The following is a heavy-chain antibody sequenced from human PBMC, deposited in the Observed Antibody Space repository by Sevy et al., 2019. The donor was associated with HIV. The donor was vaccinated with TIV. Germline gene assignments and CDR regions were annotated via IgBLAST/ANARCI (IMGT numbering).Heavy chain of an antibody. CDR3: ATAREYYEDNSGYFDY. CDR1: GHTLTEIS. V-gene: IGHV1-24*01. D-gene: IGHD3-22*01. CDR2: FDPEDGET. J-gene: IGHJ4*02. Sequence: ASVKVSCKVSGHTLTEISMHWVRQTPGRGLEWMGRFDPEDGETIYAQKFQGRITMTEDTSTDTAYLELSSLISEDTAVYYCATAREYYEDNSGYFDYWGPGTLVTVSS.